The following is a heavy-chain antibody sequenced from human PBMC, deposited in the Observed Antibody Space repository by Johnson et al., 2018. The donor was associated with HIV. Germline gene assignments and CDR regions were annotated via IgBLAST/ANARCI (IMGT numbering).Heavy chain of an antibody. V-gene: IGHV3-11*04. CDR1: GFTFSDYY. Sequence: QVQLVESGGGLVKPGGSLRLSCAASGFTFSDYYMTCIRQAPGKGLEWLSFISSSGDIIRYADSVKGRFTISRDNAKNSLILQMNSLRDEDTAVYYCARRTVTALFDIWGQGTMVTVSS. CDR3: ARRTVTALFDI. J-gene: IGHJ3*02. CDR2: ISSSGDII. D-gene: IGHD4-17*01.